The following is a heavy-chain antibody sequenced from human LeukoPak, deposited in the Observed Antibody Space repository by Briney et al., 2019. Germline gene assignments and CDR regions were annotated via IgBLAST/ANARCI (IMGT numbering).Heavy chain of an antibody. V-gene: IGHV3-43*01. CDR1: GFSFDDYT. CDR2: ITRDGGST. D-gene: IGHD3-9*01. J-gene: IGHJ4*02. CDR3: AKDFYPDYDILTGYPLFDY. Sequence: GGSLRLSCAASGFSFDDYTLHWVRQSPGEGPEWVSLITRDGGSTFYADSVKGRFTISRDNAKNSLYLQMNSLRAEDTAVYYCAKDFYPDYDILTGYPLFDYWGQGTLVTVSS.